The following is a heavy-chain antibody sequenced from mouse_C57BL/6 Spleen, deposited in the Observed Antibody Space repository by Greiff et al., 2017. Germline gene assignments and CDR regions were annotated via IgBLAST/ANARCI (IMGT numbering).Heavy chain of an antibody. CDR3: ARKRGVVGYAMDD. CDR1: GFSLTRYG. J-gene: IGHJ4*01. V-gene: IGHV2-2*01. D-gene: IGHD1-1*01. CDR2: IWSGGST. Sequence: VQLQQSGPGLVPPSQSLSITCPVSGFSLTRYGVHWVRPSPGTGLEWLGVIWSGGSTDYNAAFISRLSISKDNSKSQVFLKMNSLQADDTTIYYCARKRGVVGYAMDDWGPGTSVTVSS.